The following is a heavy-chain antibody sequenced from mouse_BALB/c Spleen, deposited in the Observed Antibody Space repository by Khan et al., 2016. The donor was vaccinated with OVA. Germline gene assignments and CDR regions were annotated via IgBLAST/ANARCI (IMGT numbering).Heavy chain of an antibody. V-gene: IGHV5-6*01. CDR3: DRTITAAKGDCYAIAY. Sequence: EVQLVESGGDLVKPGGSLKLSCAASGFTFSSYGMSWVRQTPDKRLEWVATISSGGHYTYSPDSVRGRFTISRDNAKNTLYLQMSSLKSEDTAMYYCDRTITAAKGDCYAIAYWGQGTSVTVSS. J-gene: IGHJ4*01. CDR2: ISSGGHYT. CDR1: GFTFSSYG. D-gene: IGHD1-2*01.